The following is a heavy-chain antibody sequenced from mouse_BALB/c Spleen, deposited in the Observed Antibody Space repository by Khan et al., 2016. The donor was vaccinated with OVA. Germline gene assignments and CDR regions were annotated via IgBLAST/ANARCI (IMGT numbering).Heavy chain of an antibody. CDR2: INTETGEP. CDR1: GYTFTDYS. CDR3: TRKYYDRGGLYAMDY. D-gene: IGHD2-4*01. J-gene: IGHJ4*01. Sequence: QIQLVQSGPELKKPGETVKISCKASGYTFTDYSMQWVKQAPGKGLKWVGWINTETGEPTYADDFKGRFAFSLETSASTAYLQINNLKNEDTATYFWTRKYYDRGGLYAMDYGGQGTSVTVSS. V-gene: IGHV9-2-1*01.